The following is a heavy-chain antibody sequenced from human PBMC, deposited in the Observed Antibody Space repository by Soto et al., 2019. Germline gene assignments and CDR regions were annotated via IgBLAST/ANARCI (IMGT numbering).Heavy chain of an antibody. CDR2: ISYDGSNK. V-gene: IGHV3-30*18. J-gene: IGHJ6*02. Sequence: GGSLRLSCAASGFTFSSYGMHWVRQAPGKGLEWVAVISYDGSNKYYADSVKGRFTISRDNSKNTLYLQMNSLRAEDTAVYYCAKDYPFSGSHYYYYGMDVWGQGTTVTVSS. D-gene: IGHD1-26*01. CDR3: AKDYPFSGSHYYYYGMDV. CDR1: GFTFSSYG.